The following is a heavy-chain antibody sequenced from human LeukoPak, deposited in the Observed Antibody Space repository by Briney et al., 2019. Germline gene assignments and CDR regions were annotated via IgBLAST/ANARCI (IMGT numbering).Heavy chain of an antibody. V-gene: IGHV3-74*01. J-gene: IGHJ4*02. CDR3: ARYFNYYGDYGFDY. CDR2: INSDGSST. CDR1: GFTFSSYW. Sequence: GGSLRLSCAASGFTFSSYWMHWVRHAPGKGLVWVSRINSDGSSTNYADSVKGRFTISRDNAKNTLYLQMNSLRAEDTAVYYCARYFNYYGDYGFDYWGQGTLVTVSS. D-gene: IGHD4-17*01.